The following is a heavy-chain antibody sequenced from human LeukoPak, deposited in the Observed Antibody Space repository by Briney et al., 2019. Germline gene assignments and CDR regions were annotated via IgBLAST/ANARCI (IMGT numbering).Heavy chain of an antibody. CDR2: IYTTGKT. CDR1: SGSINSYY. Sequence: PSETLSLTCTVSSGSINSYYWGWVRQPAGRGLEWIGRIYTTGKTDYNPSLKSRVTMSVDTSKRQFSLNLRSVTAADTAIYYCARHGYTASHYFLDFWSQGTLVTVSS. D-gene: IGHD3-16*01. J-gene: IGHJ4*02. CDR3: ARHGYTASHYFLDF. V-gene: IGHV4-4*07.